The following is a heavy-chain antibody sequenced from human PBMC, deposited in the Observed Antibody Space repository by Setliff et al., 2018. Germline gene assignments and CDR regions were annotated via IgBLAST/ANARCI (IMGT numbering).Heavy chain of an antibody. CDR1: GGSFSGYH. J-gene: IGHJ5*02. Sequence: PSETLSLTCAVYGGSFSGYHWSWIRQPPGKGLEWIGEINHSGSTNYNPSLKSRVTISVDTSKNQFSLKLTSVTAADTAVYYCARGPYDYGDNWFDPCGQGTRVTVSS. CDR2: INHSGST. CDR3: ARGPYDYGDNWFDP. D-gene: IGHD4-17*01. V-gene: IGHV4-34*01.